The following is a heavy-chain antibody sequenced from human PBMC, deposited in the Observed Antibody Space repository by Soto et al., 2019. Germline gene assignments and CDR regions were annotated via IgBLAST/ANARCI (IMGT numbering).Heavy chain of an antibody. V-gene: IGHV4-30-4*01. D-gene: IGHD6-6*01. CDR1: GGSISSGDYY. CDR2: IYYSGST. Sequence: SETLSLTCTVSGGSISSGDYYWSWIRQPPGKGLEWIGYIYYSGSTYYNPSLKSRVTISVDTSKNQFSLKLSSVTAADTAVYYCATLSPYSSSSVDDWGQGTRVTVSS. J-gene: IGHJ4*02. CDR3: ATLSPYSSSSVDD.